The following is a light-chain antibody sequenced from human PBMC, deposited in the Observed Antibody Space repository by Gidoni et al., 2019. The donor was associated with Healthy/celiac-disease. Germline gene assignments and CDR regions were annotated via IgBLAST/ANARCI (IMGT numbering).Light chain of an antibody. V-gene: IGKV3-20*01. J-gene: IGKJ2*01. CDR3: QQYGSSPRYT. CDR1: QSVSSSY. Sequence: VLTHSLGTLSLSPGERATLSCRARQSVSSSYLAWYQQKPGQAPRLLIYGESSRGTGIPDRFSGSGSGTDFTLTISRLEPEDVAVYYCQQYGSSPRYTFGQGTKLEIK. CDR2: GES.